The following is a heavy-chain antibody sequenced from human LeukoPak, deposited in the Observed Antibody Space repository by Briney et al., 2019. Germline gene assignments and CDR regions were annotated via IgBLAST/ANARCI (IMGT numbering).Heavy chain of an antibody. CDR2: MSPNSGNT. Sequence: ASVKVSCKASGYTFTSYDINWVRQATGQGLEWMGWMSPNSGNTGYAQKFQGRVTMTRNTSISTAYMELSSLRSEDTAVYYCARARAKYQLLLGNNWFDPWGQGTLVTVSS. D-gene: IGHD2-2*01. V-gene: IGHV1-8*01. CDR3: ARARAKYQLLLGNNWFDP. CDR1: GYTFTSYD. J-gene: IGHJ5*02.